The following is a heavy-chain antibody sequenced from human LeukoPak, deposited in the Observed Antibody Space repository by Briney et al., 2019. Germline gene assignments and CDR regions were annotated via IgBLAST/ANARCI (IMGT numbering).Heavy chain of an antibody. Sequence: SETLSLTCTVSGGSISSYSRSWIRQPAGKGLEWIGHIYTSGSTKYNPSLRSRVTMSVDTSKNQFSLKLSSETAADTAVYYCARETLDYGDHISYGAFDIWGQGTMVTVSS. CDR2: IYTSGST. J-gene: IGHJ3*02. CDR1: GGSISSYS. D-gene: IGHD4-17*01. V-gene: IGHV4-4*07. CDR3: ARETLDYGDHISYGAFDI.